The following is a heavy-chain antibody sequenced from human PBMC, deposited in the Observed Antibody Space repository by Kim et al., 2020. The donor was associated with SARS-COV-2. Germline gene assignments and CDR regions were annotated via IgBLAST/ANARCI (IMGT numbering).Heavy chain of an antibody. D-gene: IGHD3-10*01. CDR1: GFTFSSYA. V-gene: IGHV3-23*01. CDR2: ISGSGGST. Sequence: GGSLRLSCAASGFTFSSYAMSWVRQAPGKGLEWVSAISGSGGSTYYADSVKGRFTISRDNSKNTLYLQMNSLRAEDTAVYYCAKDRYHYYGSGSYPDYRGQGTLVTVSS. J-gene: IGHJ4*02. CDR3: AKDRYHYYGSGSYPDY.